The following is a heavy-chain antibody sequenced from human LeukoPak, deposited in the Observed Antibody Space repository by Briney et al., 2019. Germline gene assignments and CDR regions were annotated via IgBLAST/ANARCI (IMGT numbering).Heavy chain of an antibody. V-gene: IGHV4-59*12. D-gene: IGHD3-16*01. CDR1: GGSISTYY. J-gene: IGHJ3*02. CDR2: IFYSGST. Sequence: PSETLSLTCTVSGGSISTYYWSWIRQPPGKGLEWIGYIFYSGSTNYNPSLKSRVTISIDTSKNQFSLKLSSVTAADTAVYYCARDHYLGESYGPLDHAFDIWGQGTMVTVSS. CDR3: ARDHYLGESYGPLDHAFDI.